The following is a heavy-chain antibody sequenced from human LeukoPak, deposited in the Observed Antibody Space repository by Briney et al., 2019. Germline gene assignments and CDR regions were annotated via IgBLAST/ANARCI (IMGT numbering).Heavy chain of an antibody. J-gene: IGHJ4*02. Sequence: GASVKVSCKASGYTFTSYGISWVRQAPGQGLEWMGWISAYNGNTNYAQKLQGRVTMTTDTSTSTAYIELRSLRSDDTAVYYCARDFRSGSYPGDYWGQGTLVTVSS. CDR2: ISAYNGNT. D-gene: IGHD1-26*01. CDR3: ARDFRSGSYPGDY. V-gene: IGHV1-18*01. CDR1: GYTFTSYG.